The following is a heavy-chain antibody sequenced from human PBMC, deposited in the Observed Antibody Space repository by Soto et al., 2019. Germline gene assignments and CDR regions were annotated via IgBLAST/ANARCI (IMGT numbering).Heavy chain of an antibody. CDR1: GYTFTGYY. CDR2: SAPEEGEP. V-gene: IGHV1-24*01. Sequence: ASVKVSCKASGYTFTGYYMHWLRQAPGKGLEWMGRSAPEEGEPIYPQKFQGRLSMTEDPSTDTAYMELTSLRFEDTAVYFCAADRKIVGTIGAFDFWGQGTLVTVSS. J-gene: IGHJ4*02. CDR3: AADRKIVGTIGAFDF. D-gene: IGHD1-26*01.